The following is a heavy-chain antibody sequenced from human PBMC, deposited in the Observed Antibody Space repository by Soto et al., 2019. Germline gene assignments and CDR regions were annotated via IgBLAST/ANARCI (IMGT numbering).Heavy chain of an antibody. CDR1: GFTFSYYA. CDR3: AKQAGYSSDPFDY. J-gene: IGHJ4*02. CDR2: ISGGGGTT. V-gene: IGHV3-23*01. Sequence: LRLSCAASGFTFSYYAMSWVRQTPGTGLEWVSGISGGGGTTYYAASVKGRFTISRDNSKNRLYLQINSLRAEDTAVYYCAKQAGYSSDPFDYWGQGTLVTVSS. D-gene: IGHD6-19*01.